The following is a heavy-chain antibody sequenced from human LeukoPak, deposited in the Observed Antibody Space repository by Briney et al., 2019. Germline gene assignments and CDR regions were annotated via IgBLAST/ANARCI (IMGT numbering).Heavy chain of an antibody. CDR1: GYTFTGYY. CDR2: INPNSGGT. V-gene: IGHV1-2*02. Sequence: ASVKVSCKASGYTFTGYYMHWVRQAPGQGLEWMGWINPNSGGTNYAQKFQGRVTMTRDTSISTAYMELSRLRSDDTAIYYCARTLHPPNLNWYFDYWGQGILVTVSS. CDR3: ARTLHPPNLNWYFDY. D-gene: IGHD1-1*01. J-gene: IGHJ4*02.